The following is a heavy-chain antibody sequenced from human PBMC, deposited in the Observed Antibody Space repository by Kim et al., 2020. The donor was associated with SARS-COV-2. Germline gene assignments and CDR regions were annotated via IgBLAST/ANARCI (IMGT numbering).Heavy chain of an antibody. J-gene: IGHJ4*02. CDR2: INPDERKT. Sequence: GGSLRLSCAASGFTFNNNWMHWVRQAPGKGLVWVSRINPDERKTDYADSVKGRFTISRDNDKNTLYLQMNSLRAEDTAVYYCTSPWLGWGQGTLVTFPS. V-gene: IGHV3-74*01. CDR1: GFTFNNNW. CDR3: TSPWLG. D-gene: IGHD3-22*01.